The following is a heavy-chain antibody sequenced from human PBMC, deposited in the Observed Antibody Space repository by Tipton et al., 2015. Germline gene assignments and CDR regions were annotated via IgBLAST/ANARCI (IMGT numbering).Heavy chain of an antibody. D-gene: IGHD3-3*01. CDR2: ISASGGRT. CDR1: GFSLRNYV. J-gene: IGHJ4*02. V-gene: IGHV3-23*01. Sequence: SLRLSCVVSGFSLRNYVMAWVRQAPGKGLEWVSGISASGGRTYYADSVRGRFTISRDNSKSTLYLQMNSLRDEDTAVYYCARIIFGMVSLTFDYWGQGTLVIVSS. CDR3: ARIIFGMVSLTFDY.